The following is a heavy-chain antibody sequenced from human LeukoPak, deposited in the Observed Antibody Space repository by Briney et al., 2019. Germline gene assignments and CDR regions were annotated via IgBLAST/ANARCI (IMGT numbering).Heavy chain of an antibody. Sequence: ASVKVSCKASGYTFPSYGISWVRQAPGQGLEWMGWISGYSGNTNYAQKLQGRVTVTTDTSTSTAYMELRSLRSDDTAVYYCARVDEYSSGSNRWFDPWGQGTLVTVSS. D-gene: IGHD6-19*01. CDR2: ISGYSGNT. CDR3: ARVDEYSSGSNRWFDP. CDR1: GYTFPSYG. V-gene: IGHV1-18*01. J-gene: IGHJ5*02.